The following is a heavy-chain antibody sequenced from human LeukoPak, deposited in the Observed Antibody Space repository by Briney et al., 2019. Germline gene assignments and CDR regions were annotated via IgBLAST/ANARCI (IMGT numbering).Heavy chain of an antibody. J-gene: IGHJ5*02. CDR1: GGSISSYY. D-gene: IGHD2-21*01. V-gene: IGHV4-59*01. Sequence: PSETLSLTCTVSGGSISSYYWSWIRQPPGKGLEWIGYIYYSGSTNYNPSLKSRVTISVDTSKNQFSLKLSSVTAADTAVYYCARDLPSKPTYCGGDCYKEGNWFDPWGQGTLVTVSS. CDR3: ARDLPSKPTYCGGDCYKEGNWFDP. CDR2: IYYSGST.